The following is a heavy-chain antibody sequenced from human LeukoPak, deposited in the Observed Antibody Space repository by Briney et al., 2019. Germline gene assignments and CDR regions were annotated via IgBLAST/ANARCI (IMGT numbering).Heavy chain of an antibody. CDR1: GYTFTNYW. D-gene: IGHD3-10*01. CDR2: IFPRDSDT. CDR3: ARPDGSGTYAFDV. J-gene: IGHJ3*01. Sequence: GESLRISCQGSGYTFTNYWIGWVRQMPGKGLEWMGFIFPRDSDTTYSPSLQGQVTISADKSINTAYLQWRSLKASDTAMYYCARPDGSGTYAFDVWGQGTMVTVS. V-gene: IGHV5-51*01.